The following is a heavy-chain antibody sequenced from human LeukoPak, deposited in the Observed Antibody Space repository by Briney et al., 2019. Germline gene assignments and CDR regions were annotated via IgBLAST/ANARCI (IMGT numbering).Heavy chain of an antibody. CDR3: AKEVAARPAARIYYFDY. V-gene: IGHV3-23*01. CDR2: ISGSDSST. CDR1: GFTFTNYW. D-gene: IGHD6-6*01. J-gene: IGHJ4*02. Sequence: PGGSLRLSCAASGFTFTNYWMHWVRQAPGKGLEWVSTISGSDSSTYYADSVKGRFSISRDNSKNTLYLQMNSLRAEDTAVYYCAKEVAARPAARIYYFDYWGQGTLVTVSS.